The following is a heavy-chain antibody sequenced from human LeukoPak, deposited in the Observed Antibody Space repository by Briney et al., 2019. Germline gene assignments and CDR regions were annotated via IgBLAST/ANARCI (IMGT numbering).Heavy chain of an antibody. CDR3: AGARMGVRGSYYYYYYGMDV. J-gene: IGHJ6*04. V-gene: IGHV1-3*01. CDR1: GYTFTSYA. D-gene: IGHD3-10*01. Sequence: ASVKVSCKASGYTFTSYAMHWVRQAPGQRLEWMGWINAGNGNTKYSQKLQGRVTITRDTSASTAYMELSSLRSEDTAVYYCAGARMGVRGSYYYYYYGMDVWGKGTTVTVSS. CDR2: INAGNGNT.